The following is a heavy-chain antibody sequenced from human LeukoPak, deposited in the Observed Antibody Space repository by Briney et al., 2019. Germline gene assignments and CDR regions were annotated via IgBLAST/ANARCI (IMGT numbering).Heavy chain of an antibody. CDR2: IYTSGST. J-gene: IGHJ3*02. D-gene: IGHD3-3*01. V-gene: IGHV4-61*02. Sequence: SETLSLTCSVSGGSISSGSYYWGWIRQPAGKGLEWIGRIYTSGSTNYNPSLKSRVTISVDTSKNQFSLKLSSVTAADTAVYYCARDLSDFWSGGLSAFDIWGQGTMVTVSS. CDR3: ARDLSDFWSGGLSAFDI. CDR1: GGSISSGSYY.